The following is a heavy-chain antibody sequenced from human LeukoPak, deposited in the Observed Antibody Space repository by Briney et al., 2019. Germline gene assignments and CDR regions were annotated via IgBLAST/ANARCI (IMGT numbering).Heavy chain of an antibody. V-gene: IGHV1-2*02. J-gene: IGHJ4*02. Sequence: GASVKVSCKALEYTFTDYYIHWVRQAPGQGLEWMGWINPKSGGRDTNYAQKFRGRVTMTTDTSLSTAYMELSRLRSDDTAVYFSAKGHYDGDHPHYDGGSVDSWGQGTHITVSP. D-gene: IGHD2-21*01. CDR3: AKGHYDGDHPHYDGGSVDS. CDR1: EYTFTDYY. CDR2: INPKSGGRDT.